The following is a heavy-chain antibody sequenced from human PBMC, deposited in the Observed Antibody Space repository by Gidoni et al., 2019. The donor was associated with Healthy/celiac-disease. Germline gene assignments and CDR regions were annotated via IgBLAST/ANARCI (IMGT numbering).Heavy chain of an antibody. CDR3: ARHFGSWNGCDWFDP. Sequence: EVQLVQSGAEVKKPGESLRISCKGSGYSFPSYWISWVRPMPGKGLEWMGRIDPSDSYTNYSPSFQGHVTISADKSISTAYLQWSSLKASDTAMYYCARHFGSWNGCDWFDPWGQGTLVTVSS. V-gene: IGHV5-10-1*03. CDR2: IDPSDSYT. J-gene: IGHJ5*02. D-gene: IGHD2-15*01. CDR1: GYSFPSYW.